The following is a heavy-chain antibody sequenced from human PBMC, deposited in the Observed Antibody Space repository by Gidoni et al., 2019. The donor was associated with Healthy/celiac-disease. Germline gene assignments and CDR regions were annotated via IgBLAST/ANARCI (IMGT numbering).Heavy chain of an antibody. D-gene: IGHD3-22*01. CDR1: GFPFRSYS. CDR2: ISSSSSYI. CDR3: ARDGHHYYDSSGYYPI. Sequence: EVQLVESGGGLVKPGGSLRLSCSASGFPFRSYSMNWVRQAPGKGLEWVSSISSSSSYIYYADSVKGRFTISRDNAKNSLYLQMNSLRAEDTAVYYCARDGHHYYDSSGYYPIWGQGTLVTVSS. V-gene: IGHV3-21*01. J-gene: IGHJ4*02.